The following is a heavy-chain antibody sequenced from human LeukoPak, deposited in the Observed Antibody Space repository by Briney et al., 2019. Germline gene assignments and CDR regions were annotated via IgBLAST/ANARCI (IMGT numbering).Heavy chain of an antibody. CDR1: GGTFSSYA. CDR2: IIPIFGTA. D-gene: IGHD3-10*01. V-gene: IGHV1-69*05. J-gene: IGHJ4*02. CDR3: ARETMVRATSFDY. Sequence: SVKVSCKAFGGTFSSYAISWVRQAPGQGLEWMGRIIPIFGTANYAQKFQGRVTITTDESTSTAYMELSSLRSEDTAVYYCARETMVRATSFDYWGQGTLVTVSS.